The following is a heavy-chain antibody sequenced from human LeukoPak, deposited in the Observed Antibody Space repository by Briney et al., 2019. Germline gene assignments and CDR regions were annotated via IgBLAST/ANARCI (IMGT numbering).Heavy chain of an antibody. CDR3: ARVGGSQPCFDY. CDR2: INHSGST. J-gene: IGHJ4*02. Sequence: SETLSLTCAVYGGSFSGYYWSWIRQPPGKGLEWIGEINHSGSTNYNPSPKSRVTISVDTSKNQFSLKLSSVTAADTAVYYCARVGGSQPCFDYWGQGTLVTVSS. V-gene: IGHV4-34*01. D-gene: IGHD1-26*01. CDR1: GGSFSGYY.